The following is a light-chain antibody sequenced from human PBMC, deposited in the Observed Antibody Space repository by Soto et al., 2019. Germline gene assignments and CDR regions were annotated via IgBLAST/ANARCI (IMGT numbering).Light chain of an antibody. CDR2: KAS. CDR3: QQYNSYPWT. Sequence: DIQRPHSLPPLSPSLGAGFTFTSRASQGFSSGLDWYKQKPGKAPKLLIYKASSLESGVPSRFSGSGSGTEFTLSISSLQPDDFATYYCQQYNSYPWTFGQGTKVEIK. V-gene: IGKV1-5*03. CDR1: QGFSSG. J-gene: IGKJ1*01.